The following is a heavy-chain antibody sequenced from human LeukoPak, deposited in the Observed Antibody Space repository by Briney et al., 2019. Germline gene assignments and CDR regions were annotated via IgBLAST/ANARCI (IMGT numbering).Heavy chain of an antibody. CDR1: GYNFTSYW. V-gene: IGHV5-51*01. CDR2: IYSGDSNT. D-gene: IGHD3-9*01. Sequence: GESLKISCKGAGYNFTSYWIGWVRQMPGKGLEWRGVIYSGDSNTIYSPSFQGQCTISTDKSINNAYLQLNSLKASDTAIYYCTRSPDIDILTGYSRYYFDHWGQGTLVTVSS. CDR3: TRSPDIDILTGYSRYYFDH. J-gene: IGHJ4*02.